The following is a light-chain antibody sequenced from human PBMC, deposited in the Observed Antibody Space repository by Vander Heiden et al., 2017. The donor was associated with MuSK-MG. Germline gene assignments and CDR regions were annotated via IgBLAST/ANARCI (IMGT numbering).Light chain of an antibody. J-gene: IGLJ1*01. CDR1: SSDVGGYNY. Sequence: GSPGQSITISCTGTSSDVGGYNYVSWYQQHPGKAPKLMIYDVSNRPSGFSNRFSGSKSGNTASLTISGLQAEDEADYYCSSETSGSNLYVFGTGTKVTIL. CDR3: SSETSGSNLYV. V-gene: IGLV2-14*04. CDR2: DVS.